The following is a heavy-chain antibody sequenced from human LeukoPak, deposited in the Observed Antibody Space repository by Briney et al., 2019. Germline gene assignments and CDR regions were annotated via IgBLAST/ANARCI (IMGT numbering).Heavy chain of an antibody. V-gene: IGHV3-30*18. Sequence: GGSLGLSLAASGFTFSSFGMHWVGKAPGKGLEWVAVISYDGSNKYYADSVKGRFTISRDNSKNTLYLQMNSLRAEDTAVYYCAKVGPQYSSSWYFDYWGQGTLVTVSS. CDR2: ISYDGSNK. CDR3: AKVGPQYSSSWYFDY. J-gene: IGHJ4*02. CDR1: GFTFSSFG. D-gene: IGHD6-13*01.